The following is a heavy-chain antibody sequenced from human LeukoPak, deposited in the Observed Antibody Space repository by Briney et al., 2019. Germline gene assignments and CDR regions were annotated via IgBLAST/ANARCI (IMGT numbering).Heavy chain of an antibody. CDR3: ARESITMVRGTYYYYMDV. J-gene: IGHJ6*03. D-gene: IGHD3-10*01. CDR1: GFTFSSYW. CDR2: IKQDGSEK. V-gene: IGHV3-7*01. Sequence: SGGSLRLSCAASGFTFSSYWMSWVRQAPGKGLEWVANIKQDGSEKYYVDSVKGRFTISRDNAKNSLYLQMNSLRAEDTAVYYCARESITMVRGTYYYYMDVWGKGTTVTVSS.